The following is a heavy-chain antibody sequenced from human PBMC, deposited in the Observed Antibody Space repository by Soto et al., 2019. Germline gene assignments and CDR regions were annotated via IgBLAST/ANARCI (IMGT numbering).Heavy chain of an antibody. J-gene: IGHJ4*02. V-gene: IGHV3-64*01. CDR1: GFTFSSYA. Sequence: EVQLVESGGGLVQPGGSLRLSCAASGFTFSSYAMHWVRQAPWKGLEYVSAISSNGGSTYYANSVKGRFTISRDNSKNTLYLQMGSLRAEDMAVYYCARRDGYNSDYWGQGTLVTVSS. CDR2: ISSNGGST. CDR3: ARRDGYNSDY. D-gene: IGHD5-12*01.